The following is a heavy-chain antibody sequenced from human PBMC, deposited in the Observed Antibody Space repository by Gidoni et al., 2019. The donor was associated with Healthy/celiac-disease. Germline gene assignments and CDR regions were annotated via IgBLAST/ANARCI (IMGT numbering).Heavy chain of an antibody. J-gene: IGHJ4*02. V-gene: IGHV4-39*01. Sequence: GLEWIGSIYYSGSTYYNPSLKCRVTISVDTSKNQFSLKLSSVTAADTAVYYCARLRRGIAAAGPFDYWGQGTLVTVSS. CDR3: ARLRRGIAAAGPFDY. CDR2: IYYSGST. D-gene: IGHD6-13*01.